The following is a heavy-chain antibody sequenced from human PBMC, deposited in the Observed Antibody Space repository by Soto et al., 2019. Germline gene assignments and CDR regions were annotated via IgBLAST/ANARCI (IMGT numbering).Heavy chain of an antibody. J-gene: IGHJ4*02. V-gene: IGHV1-46*01. Sequence: QVQLVQSGAEVKKPGASVKISCKASGYTFTSYYMHWVRQAPGQGLEWMGLINPSGGSTTYAPKLQGRVAMTSDTSTSTVYMELNSLRSEDTAVYYCARPPYPGCINAVCYPLDYWGQGTLVTVSS. CDR2: INPSGGST. D-gene: IGHD2-8*01. CDR3: ARPPYPGCINAVCYPLDY. CDR1: GYTFTSYY.